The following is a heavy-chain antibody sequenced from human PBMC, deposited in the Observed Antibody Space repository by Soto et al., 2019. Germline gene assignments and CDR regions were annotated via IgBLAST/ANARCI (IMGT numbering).Heavy chain of an antibody. CDR3: AKRAFYGSGIPNYYGMDV. CDR2: ISGTGGGT. Sequence: EVHLLESGGGWVQPGWSLRLSCAASGLTFSNYARTWVRQAPGKGLEWVSVISGTGGGTNNADSAKGRFTTSRDNSKNTLYLQMNSLRAEDTAVYYCAKRAFYGSGIPNYYGMDVWGQGTAVTVSS. V-gene: IGHV3-23*01. J-gene: IGHJ6*02. D-gene: IGHD3-10*01. CDR1: GLTFSNYA.